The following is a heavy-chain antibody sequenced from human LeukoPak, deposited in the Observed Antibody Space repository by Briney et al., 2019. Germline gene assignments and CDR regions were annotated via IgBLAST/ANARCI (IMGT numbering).Heavy chain of an antibody. Sequence: GGSLRLSCAASGFTFSSYSMNWVRQAPGKGLEWVSSISSSSSYIYYADSVKGRFTISGDNAKNSLYLQMNSLRAEDTAVYYCANEGGGAFDIWGQGTMVTVSS. CDR2: ISSSSSYI. D-gene: IGHD3-16*01. V-gene: IGHV3-21*01. CDR1: GFTFSSYS. CDR3: ANEGGGAFDI. J-gene: IGHJ3*02.